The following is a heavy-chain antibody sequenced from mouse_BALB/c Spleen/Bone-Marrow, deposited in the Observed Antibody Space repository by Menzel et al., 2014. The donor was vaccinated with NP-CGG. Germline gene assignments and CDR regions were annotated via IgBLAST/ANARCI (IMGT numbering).Heavy chain of an antibody. Sequence: VQLQQSGPELVKPGASVKMSCEASGYTFTSYYIHWVKQRPGQGLEWIGWIYPGDGSTKYNEKFKGKTTLTADKSSSTAYMLLSSLTSEDSAIYFCARGDYYYGSSRAWFAYWGQGTLVTVSA. D-gene: IGHD1-1*01. CDR3: ARGDYYYGSSRAWFAY. CDR1: GYTFTSYY. CDR2: IYPGDGST. V-gene: IGHV1S56*01. J-gene: IGHJ3*01.